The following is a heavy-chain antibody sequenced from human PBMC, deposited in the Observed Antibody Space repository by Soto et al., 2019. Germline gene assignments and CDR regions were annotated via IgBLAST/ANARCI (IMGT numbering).Heavy chain of an antibody. Sequence: ETLSLTCAVYGGSFSGYYWSWIRQPPGKGLEWIGEINHSGSTNYNPSLKSRVTISVDTSKNQFSLKLSSVTAADTAVYYCARWSLGYCSGGSCWRFDYWGQGTLVTVPQ. CDR1: GGSFSGYY. D-gene: IGHD2-15*01. J-gene: IGHJ4*02. CDR2: INHSGST. CDR3: ARWSLGYCSGGSCWRFDY. V-gene: IGHV4-34*01.